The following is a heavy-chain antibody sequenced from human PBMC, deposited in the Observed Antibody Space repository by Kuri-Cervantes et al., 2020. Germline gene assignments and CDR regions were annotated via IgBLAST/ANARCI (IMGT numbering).Heavy chain of an antibody. CDR2: MNPNSGNT. D-gene: IGHD2-15*01. J-gene: IGHJ6*02. Sequence: ASVKVSCKASGYTFTSYDINWVRQATGQGLEWMGWMNPNSGNTGYTQKFQGRVTMTRNTSISTAYMELISLTSEDTAVYYCAGDGYCSGGSCWGYGMDVWGQGTTVTVSS. V-gene: IGHV1-8*01. CDR3: AGDGYCSGGSCWGYGMDV. CDR1: GYTFTSYD.